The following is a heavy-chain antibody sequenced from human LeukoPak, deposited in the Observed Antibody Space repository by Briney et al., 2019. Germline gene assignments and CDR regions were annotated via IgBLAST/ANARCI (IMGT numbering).Heavy chain of an antibody. CDR3: ARDFARHYYDSSGYYSGAFDI. D-gene: IGHD3-22*01. CDR1: GFTVSGNY. Sequence: GGSLRLSCAASGFTVSGNYMSWVRQAPGKGLEWVSVIYSGGSTYYADSVKGRFTISRDNSKNTLYLQMNSLRAEDTAVYYCARDFARHYYDSSGYYSGAFDIWGQGTMVTVSS. V-gene: IGHV3-66*01. J-gene: IGHJ3*02. CDR2: IYSGGST.